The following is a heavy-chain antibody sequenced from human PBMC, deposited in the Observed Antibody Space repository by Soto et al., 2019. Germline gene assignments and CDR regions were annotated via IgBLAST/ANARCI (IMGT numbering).Heavy chain of an antibody. J-gene: IGHJ5*02. CDR2: HNGYNGQT. Sequence: ASVKISCKASENTFSTYLVHWVRQVHGQGLEWMGWHNGYNGQTEYSQKFQGRVTITRDTSAKTAYLELRSLTSEDTAVYYCAGPHDRAGLGTWGQGTLVTVSS. CDR3: AGPHDRAGLGT. V-gene: IGHV1-3*01. CDR1: ENTFSTYL. D-gene: IGHD1-1*01.